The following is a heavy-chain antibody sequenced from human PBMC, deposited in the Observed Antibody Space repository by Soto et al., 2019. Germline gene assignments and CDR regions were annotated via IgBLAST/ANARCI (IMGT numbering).Heavy chain of an antibody. D-gene: IGHD2-15*01. J-gene: IGHJ4*02. CDR3: ARDAPGVAPY. V-gene: IGHV4-31*03. CDR2: INYRGST. CDR1: GGSINSGDSY. Sequence: QVQLKESGPGLVRPSQTLSLTCTVSGGSINSGDSYWNWIRQHPEKCLEWIGYINYRGSTYYNPSIKSRIIISVDTSKNQFSLSLSSVTAADTAVYYCARDAPGVAPYWGQGTLVTVSS.